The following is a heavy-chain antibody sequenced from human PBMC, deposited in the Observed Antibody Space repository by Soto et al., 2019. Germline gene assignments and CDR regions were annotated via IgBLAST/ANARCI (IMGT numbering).Heavy chain of an antibody. V-gene: IGHV4-31*03. Sequence: PSESLSLTCTVSGGSLSSGGYYWSWIRQHRGKGLEWIEYIYYSGSTYYNPSLKSRVTISVDTSKNQFSLKLSSVTAADTAVYYCASGQTGSVYYFGYWGQGTLVTVSS. CDR3: ASGQTGSVYYFGY. D-gene: IGHD2-15*01. CDR1: GGSLSSGGYY. CDR2: IYYSGST. J-gene: IGHJ4*02.